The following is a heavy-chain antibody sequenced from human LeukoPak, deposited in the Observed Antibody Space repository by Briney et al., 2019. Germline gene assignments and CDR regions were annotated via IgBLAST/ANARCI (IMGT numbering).Heavy chain of an antibody. D-gene: IGHD6-19*01. CDR2: IGISGDT. CDR3: ARGGIQVSGIDEFDY. V-gene: IGHV3-13*01. J-gene: IGHJ4*02. CDR1: GFTFIDYD. Sequence: QPGGSLRLSCAASGFTFIDYDMHWVRQVIGKGLEWVSAIGISGDTHYSGSVKGRFTISRENAESSLYLQMNSLRAEDTAVYYCARGGIQVSGIDEFDYWGQGTLVTVSS.